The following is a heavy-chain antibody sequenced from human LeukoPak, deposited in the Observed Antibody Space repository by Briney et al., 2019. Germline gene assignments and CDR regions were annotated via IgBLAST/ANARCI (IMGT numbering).Heavy chain of an antibody. Sequence: GGSLRLSCAASGFTFNNYAMSWLRQAPGKGLEWVSSSNGYLGTTFYTDSVKGRFTISRDHSTNTLNLQMNSLRAEDTAVYYCAKDAPYPHWGQGTLVTVSS. D-gene: IGHD3-16*01. CDR2: SNGYLGTT. J-gene: IGHJ4*02. CDR1: GFTFNNYA. CDR3: AKDAPYPH. V-gene: IGHV3-23*01.